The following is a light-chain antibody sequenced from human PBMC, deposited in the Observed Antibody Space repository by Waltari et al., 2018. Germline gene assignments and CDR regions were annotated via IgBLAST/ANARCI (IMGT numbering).Light chain of an antibody. CDR3: AVWDDSLNGVI. CDR2: YDS. CDR1: ISNIGTNG. V-gene: IGLV1-36*01. Sequence: QPMLTQPPSVSEAPRQTVTISCSGSISNIGTNGVSWYQQFPGKAPKLLIYYDSVLPSGVSYRFSASKSGTSASLAISGLQSDDEADYYCAVWDDSLNGVIFGGGTRLTVL. J-gene: IGLJ2*01.